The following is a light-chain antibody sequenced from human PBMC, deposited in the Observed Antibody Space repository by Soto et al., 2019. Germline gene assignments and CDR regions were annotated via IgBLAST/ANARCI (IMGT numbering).Light chain of an antibody. CDR1: QSVSSN. Sequence: EIVMKQSPATLSVSRGERATLSCRASQSVSSNLAWYHQKPGQAPRLLIYGASTRATGIPARFSGSGSGTEFTLTISSLQSEDFAVYYCQQYNNWPRTFGQGTKVDIK. CDR3: QQYNNWPRT. V-gene: IGKV3-15*01. CDR2: GAS. J-gene: IGKJ1*01.